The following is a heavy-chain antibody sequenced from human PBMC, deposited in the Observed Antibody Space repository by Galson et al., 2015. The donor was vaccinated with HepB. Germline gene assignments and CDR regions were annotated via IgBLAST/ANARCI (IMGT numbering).Heavy chain of an antibody. CDR3: ARGTTSIDY. CDR1: GFTFRRLG. V-gene: IGHV3-23*01. D-gene: IGHD1-1*01. J-gene: IGHJ4*02. Sequence: SLRLSCATSGFTFRRLGMTWVRQAAGKGLECVAAISMSGGSTDYADSVKGRFTISRDNSNNMLYLQMNSLRVEDTAVYYCARGTTSIDYWGQGTQVSVSS. CDR2: ISMSGGST.